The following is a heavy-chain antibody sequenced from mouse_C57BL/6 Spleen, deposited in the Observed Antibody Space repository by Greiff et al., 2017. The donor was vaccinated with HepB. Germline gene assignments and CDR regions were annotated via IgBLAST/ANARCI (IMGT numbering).Heavy chain of an antibody. J-gene: IGHJ3*01. CDR3: ARDYYGSPAGFAY. V-gene: IGHV3-6*01. Sequence: EVKLEESGPGLVKPSQSLSLTCSVTGYSITSGYYWNWIRQFPGNKLEWMGYISYDGSNNYNQSLKNRISITRDTSKNQFFLKLNSVTTEDTATYYCARDYYGSPAGFAYWGQGTLVTVSA. D-gene: IGHD1-1*01. CDR2: ISYDGSN. CDR1: GYSITSGYY.